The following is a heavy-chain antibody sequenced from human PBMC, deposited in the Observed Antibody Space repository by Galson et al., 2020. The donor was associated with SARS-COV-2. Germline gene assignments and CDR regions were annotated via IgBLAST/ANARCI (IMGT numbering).Heavy chain of an antibody. CDR3: ARDSDCSGGSCYFLGAF. Sequence: NSGGSLRLSCAASGFTFSDYYMSWIRQAPGKGLEWVSYISSSGSTIYYAASVKGRFTISRDNAKNSLYLQMNSLRAEDTAVYYCARDSDCSGGSCYFLGAFWGQGTLVTVSS. J-gene: IGHJ4*02. CDR1: GFTFSDYY. CDR2: ISSSGSTI. V-gene: IGHV3-11*01. D-gene: IGHD2-15*01.